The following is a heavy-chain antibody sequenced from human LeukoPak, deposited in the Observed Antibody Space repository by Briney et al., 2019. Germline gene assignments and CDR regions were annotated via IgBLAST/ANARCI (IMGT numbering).Heavy chain of an antibody. CDR2: IYPRDSDT. J-gene: IGHJ4*02. CDR3: ARLLSGGLTGVDY. CDR1: GYSFTDYW. D-gene: IGHD2-8*02. Sequence: GESLKISCQVSGYSFTDYWIGWVRQMPGKGLEWMGIIYPRDSDTTYSPSFQGQVTISADKSISTAYLQWTSLKASDTAMYYCARLLSGGLTGVDYWGQGTLATVSS. V-gene: IGHV5-51*01.